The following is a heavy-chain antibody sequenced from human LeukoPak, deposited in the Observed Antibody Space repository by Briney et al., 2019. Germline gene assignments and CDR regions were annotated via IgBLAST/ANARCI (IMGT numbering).Heavy chain of an antibody. CDR3: AKPFYSGYDSHFDY. CDR2: ISGSGDGT. J-gene: IGHJ4*02. D-gene: IGHD5-12*01. CDR1: GFTFSNYA. V-gene: IGHV3-23*01. Sequence: GGSLRLSCAASGFTFSNYAMSWVRQAPGKGLEWVSAISGSGDGTYSADSVKGRFTISRDNSKNTLYLQMNSLRAEDTAVYYCAKPFYSGYDSHFDYWGQGTLVTVSS.